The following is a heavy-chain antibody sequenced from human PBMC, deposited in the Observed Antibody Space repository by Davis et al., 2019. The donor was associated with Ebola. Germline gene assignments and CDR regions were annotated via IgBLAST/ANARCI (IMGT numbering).Heavy chain of an antibody. CDR3: ARVPSDYYYGMDV. J-gene: IGHJ6*02. V-gene: IGHV1-2*02. CDR2: INPNSGGT. Sequence: ASVKVSCKASGYTFTSYDINWVRQATGQGLEWMGWINPNSGGTNYAQKFQGRVTMTRDTSISTAYMELSRLRSDDTAVYYCARVPSDYYYGMDVWGQGTTVTVSS. D-gene: IGHD3-10*01. CDR1: GYTFTSYD.